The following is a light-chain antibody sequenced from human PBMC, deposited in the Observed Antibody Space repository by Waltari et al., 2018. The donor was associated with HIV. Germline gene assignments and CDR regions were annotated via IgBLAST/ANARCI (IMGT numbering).Light chain of an antibody. CDR3: CSKSTIYFGVL. CDR2: DVD. V-gene: IGLV2-23*02. CDR1: SAAIGGSNL. J-gene: IGLJ2*01. Sequence: QSALTQPASVSGPPGQSITISCTGTSAAIGGSNLVSWYQHHPGKAPRLMIFDVDKLPSGISDRFSGSKSGYTASLTISGLRTEDEADYFCCSKSTIYFGVLFGGGTTLTVL.